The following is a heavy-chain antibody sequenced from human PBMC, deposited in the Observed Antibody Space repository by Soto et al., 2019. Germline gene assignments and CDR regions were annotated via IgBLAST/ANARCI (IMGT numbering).Heavy chain of an antibody. Sequence: GSLRLSCAASGFTFRNYAMTWVRQAPGKGLEWVSAISGSGVGTYYADSVKGRFTISGDNSKSTLYLQMDSLRAEDTAVYFCAKAWYSDFWSGFFFDYWGQGTLVTVSS. CDR3: AKAWYSDFWSGFFFDY. V-gene: IGHV3-23*01. CDR1: GFTFRNYA. CDR2: ISGSGVGT. J-gene: IGHJ4*02. D-gene: IGHD3-3*01.